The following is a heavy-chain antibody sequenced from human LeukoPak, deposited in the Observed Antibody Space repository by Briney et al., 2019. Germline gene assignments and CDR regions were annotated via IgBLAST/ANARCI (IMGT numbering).Heavy chain of an antibody. CDR1: GFTFSDYS. Sequence: GGSLRLSCAASGFTFSDYSMSWIRQAPGKGLEWVSYISSSGSTIYYADSVKGRFTISRDNAKNSLYLQMNSLRAEDTAVYYCARTPIPPYSSSDYYYYGMDVWGQGTTVTVSS. V-gene: IGHV3-11*01. J-gene: IGHJ6*02. CDR3: ARTPIPPYSSSDYYYYGMDV. D-gene: IGHD6-6*01. CDR2: ISSSGSTI.